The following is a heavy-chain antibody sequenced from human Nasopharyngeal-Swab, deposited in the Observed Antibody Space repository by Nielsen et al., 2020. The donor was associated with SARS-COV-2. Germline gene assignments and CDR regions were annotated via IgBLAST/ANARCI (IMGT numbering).Heavy chain of an antibody. Sequence: SETLSLTCIVSGGSISSYYWSWIRQPPGKGLEWIGYIYYSGSTNYNPSLKSRVTISVDTSKNQFSLKLSSVTAADTAVYYCARDSGWSGYYLGYFDYWGQGTLVTVSS. CDR3: ARDSGWSGYYLGYFDY. CDR2: IYYSGST. D-gene: IGHD3-3*01. CDR1: GGSISSYY. J-gene: IGHJ4*02. V-gene: IGHV4-59*01.